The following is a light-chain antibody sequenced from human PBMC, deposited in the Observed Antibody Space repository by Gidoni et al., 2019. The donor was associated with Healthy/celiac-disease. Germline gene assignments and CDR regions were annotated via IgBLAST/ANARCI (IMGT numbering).Light chain of an antibody. CDR1: QSVSRY. V-gene: IGKV3-11*01. J-gene: IGKJ3*01. Sequence: EIVLTQSPATLSLSPGERATLSCRARQSVSRYLAWYQQKPGQAPRLLIYDASNRATGIPARFSGSGSGTDFTLTISSLEPEDFAVYYCQQRSNWPPAITFGPGTKVEIK. CDR3: QQRSNWPPAIT. CDR2: DAS.